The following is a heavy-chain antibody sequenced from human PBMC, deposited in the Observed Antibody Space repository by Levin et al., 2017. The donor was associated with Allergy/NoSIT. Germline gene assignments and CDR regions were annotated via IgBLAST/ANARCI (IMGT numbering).Heavy chain of an antibody. CDR2: VSYSGST. CDR1: GASISSFY. CDR3: ARATRSSLIHYFDY. D-gene: IGHD6-13*01. J-gene: IGHJ4*02. Sequence: SETLSLTCTVSGASISSFYWSWIRQLPGKGLEWIGYVSYSGSTNYNPSLKSRVTMSVDKSKNKLSLKLSSVTTADTAVYYCARATRSSLIHYFDYWGQGSLVTVSS. V-gene: IGHV4-59*01.